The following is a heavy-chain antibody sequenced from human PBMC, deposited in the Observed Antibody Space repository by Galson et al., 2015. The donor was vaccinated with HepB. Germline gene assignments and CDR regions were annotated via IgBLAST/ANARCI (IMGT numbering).Heavy chain of an antibody. V-gene: IGHV3-11*01. CDR1: GFTFSNHY. CDR3: ARGHYGLDV. Sequence: SLRLSCAASGFTFSNHYISWIRQAPGKGLEWVSYISSSGTTTYYTDSVKGRFTMSRDNAKSSLSLQMDSLRVEDTAIYYCARGHYGLDVWGQGTTVTVSS. CDR2: ISSSGTTT. J-gene: IGHJ6*02.